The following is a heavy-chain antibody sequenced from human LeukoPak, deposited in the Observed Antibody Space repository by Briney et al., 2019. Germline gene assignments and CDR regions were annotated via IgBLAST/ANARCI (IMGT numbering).Heavy chain of an antibody. V-gene: IGHV1-2*06. Sequence: ASVKVSCKASGYTFADYYMHWVRQGPGQGLEWMGRINPNSGGTNYAQKFQGRVTMTRNTSISTAYMELSSLRSEDTAVYYCARTAMVVERKFDYWGQGTLVTVSS. CDR1: GYTFADYY. CDR3: ARTAMVVERKFDY. J-gene: IGHJ4*02. D-gene: IGHD2-15*01. CDR2: INPNSGGT.